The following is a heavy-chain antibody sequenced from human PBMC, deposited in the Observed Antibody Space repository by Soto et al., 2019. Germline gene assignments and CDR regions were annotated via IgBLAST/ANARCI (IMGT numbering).Heavy chain of an antibody. J-gene: IGHJ4*02. CDR2: ISSSSSYI. Sequence: AGGDLRLSFAASGFTFSSYSTNWVRQAPGKGLEWVSSISSSSSYIYYADSVKGRFTISRDNAKNSLYLQMNSLRAEDTAVYYCARDIPLTGTGGYVDYWGQGTLVTVSS. CDR3: ARDIPLTGTGGYVDY. D-gene: IGHD1-7*01. CDR1: GFTFSSYS. V-gene: IGHV3-21*01.